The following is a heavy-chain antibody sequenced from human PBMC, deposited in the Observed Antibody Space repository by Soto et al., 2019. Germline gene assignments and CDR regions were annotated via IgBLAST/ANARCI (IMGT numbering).Heavy chain of an antibody. Sequence: QVQLVQSGAEVKKPGSSVKVSCKASGGTFSSYAISWVRQAPGQGLEWMGGIVPIFGTANYAQKFQGRVTITADESTSPAYMELSSLRSEDTAVYYCARNGDYDFWSGYPKNAFDIWGQGTMVTVSS. V-gene: IGHV1-69*01. J-gene: IGHJ3*02. D-gene: IGHD3-3*01. CDR2: IVPIFGTA. CDR3: ARNGDYDFWSGYPKNAFDI. CDR1: GGTFSSYA.